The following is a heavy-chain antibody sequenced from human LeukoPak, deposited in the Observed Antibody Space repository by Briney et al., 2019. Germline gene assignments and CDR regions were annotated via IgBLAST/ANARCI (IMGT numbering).Heavy chain of an antibody. D-gene: IGHD2-2*01. V-gene: IGHV3-21*01. J-gene: IGHJ6*02. Sequence: GALRLSCAASGFTFSSFTMHWVRQAPGKGLEWVSSISSGSGYIYYADSVKGRFTISRDNAKNSLYLQMNSLRAEDTAVYYCARDCSSTSCSDYGMDVWGQGTTVTVSS. CDR2: ISSGSGYI. CDR3: ARDCSSTSCSDYGMDV. CDR1: GFTFSSFT.